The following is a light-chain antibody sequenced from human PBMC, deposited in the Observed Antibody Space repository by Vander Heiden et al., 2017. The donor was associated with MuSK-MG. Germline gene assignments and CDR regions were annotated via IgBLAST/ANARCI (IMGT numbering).Light chain of an antibody. CDR1: SSNIGRNN. CDR2: KNN. Sequence: QSVLTQPPSTSGTLGQRVTISCSGSSSNIGRNNGYWYQQLPGSAPKLLIYKNNQRPSGVPDRFSGSKSGTSASLAISGLRSEDEADYSCAAWDDGLSVVVFGGGTKLTVL. CDR3: AAWDDGLSVVV. V-gene: IGLV1-47*01. J-gene: IGLJ2*01.